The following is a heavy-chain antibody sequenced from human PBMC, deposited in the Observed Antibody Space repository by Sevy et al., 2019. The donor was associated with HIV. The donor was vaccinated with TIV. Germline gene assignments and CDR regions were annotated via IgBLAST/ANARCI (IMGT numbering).Heavy chain of an antibody. D-gene: IGHD7-27*01. CDR1: GFTFSSYG. J-gene: IGHJ4*02. Sequence: GGSLRLSCEASGFTFSSYGMSRVRQAPWKGLEWVSYISGTRGSTDYADSVKGRFTISRDNSKNTLYIHMISLRAEDTAVYFCAKDGGRNWDQFFFDSWGQGTLVTVSS. V-gene: IGHV3-23*01. CDR2: ISGTRGST. CDR3: AKDGGRNWDQFFFDS.